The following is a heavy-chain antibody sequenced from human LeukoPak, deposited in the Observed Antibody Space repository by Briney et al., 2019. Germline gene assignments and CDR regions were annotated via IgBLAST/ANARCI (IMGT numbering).Heavy chain of an antibody. CDR3: ASLGEVLWAYYFDY. CDR2: INPNSGGT. V-gene: IGHV1-2*06. J-gene: IGHJ4*02. D-gene: IGHD2-21*01. CDR1: GYTFPGYY. Sequence: ASVKVSCKASGYTFPGYYMHWVRQAPGQGLEWMGRINPNSGGTNYAQKFQGRVTMTRDTSISTAYMELSRLRSDDTAVYYCASLGEVLWAYYFDYWGQGTLVTVSS.